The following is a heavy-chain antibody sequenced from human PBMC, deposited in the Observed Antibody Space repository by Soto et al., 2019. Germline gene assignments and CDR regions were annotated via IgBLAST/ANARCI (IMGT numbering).Heavy chain of an antibody. CDR2: IYPGDSDT. CDR3: ARRCIYCRSNRASDNYGMDV. V-gene: IGHV5-51*01. Sequence: GESLKISCKGSGYSFTSYWIGWVRQMPGKGLEWIGIIYPGDSDTRYSPFFQGHVTISADKSISTAYLQWTSLTASDTATYYCARRCIYCRSNRASDNYGMDVWGQGTTVTVS. D-gene: IGHD2-2*01. CDR1: GYSFTSYW. J-gene: IGHJ6*02.